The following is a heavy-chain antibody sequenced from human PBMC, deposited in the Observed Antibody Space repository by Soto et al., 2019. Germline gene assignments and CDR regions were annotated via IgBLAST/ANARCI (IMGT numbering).Heavy chain of an antibody. CDR3: ARATWSASDRTYFDY. Sequence: QITLKESGPTLVNPTQTLTLTCTFSGFSLSSSGVGVGWIRQPPGKALEWLAVIYWDDDKRDSPSLKSRVTITKDTARNQVVLTMTNMDPVDTVTYYCARATWSASDRTYFDYWGQGTLVTVSS. V-gene: IGHV2-5*02. CDR1: GFSLSSSGVG. D-gene: IGHD3-3*01. CDR2: IYWDDDK. J-gene: IGHJ4*02.